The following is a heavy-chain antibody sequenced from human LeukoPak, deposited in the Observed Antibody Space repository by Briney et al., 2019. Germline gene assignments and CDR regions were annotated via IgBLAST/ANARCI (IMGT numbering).Heavy chain of an antibody. Sequence: SETLSLTCTVSGASVSSYYWSWFRQPPGKGLEWIGYIDNSGSTNYNPSLRSRVTISVDKSKNQFSLKLSSVTAADTAVYYCARVDYGDYSKDFDYWGQGTLVTVSS. CDR2: IDNSGST. D-gene: IGHD4-17*01. CDR1: GASVSSYY. V-gene: IGHV4-59*02. J-gene: IGHJ4*02. CDR3: ARVDYGDYSKDFDY.